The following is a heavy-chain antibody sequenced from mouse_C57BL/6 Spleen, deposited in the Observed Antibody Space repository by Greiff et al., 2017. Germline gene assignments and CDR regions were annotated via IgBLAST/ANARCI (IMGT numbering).Heavy chain of an antibody. CDR3: AAYDYGKGLFDY. Sequence: QVQLQQPGAELVKPGASVKLSCKASGYTFTSYWMHWVKQRPGQGLEWIGAIHPNSGSTNYNEKFKSKATLTVDKSSSTAYMQLSSLTSEDSAVYYCAAYDYGKGLFDYWGQGTILTVS. V-gene: IGHV1-64*01. D-gene: IGHD2-4*01. J-gene: IGHJ2*01. CDR1: GYTFTSYW. CDR2: IHPNSGST.